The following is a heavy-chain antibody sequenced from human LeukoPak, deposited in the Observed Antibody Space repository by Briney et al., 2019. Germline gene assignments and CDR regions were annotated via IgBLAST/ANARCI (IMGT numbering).Heavy chain of an antibody. CDR2: IYTSGST. CDR3: ARSYSSGWYYFDY. D-gene: IGHD6-19*01. CDR1: GGSISSSSYY. Sequence: SETLSLTCTVSGGSISSSSYYWSWIRQPAGKGLEWIGRIYTSGSTNYNPSLKSRVTISVDTSKNQFSLKLSSVTAADTAVYYCARSYSSGWYYFDYWGQGTLVTVSS. J-gene: IGHJ4*02. V-gene: IGHV4-61*02.